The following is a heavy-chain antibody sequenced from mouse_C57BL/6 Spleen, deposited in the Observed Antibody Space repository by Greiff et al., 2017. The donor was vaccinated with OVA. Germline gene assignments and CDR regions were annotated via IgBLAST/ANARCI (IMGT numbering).Heavy chain of an antibody. J-gene: IGHJ1*03. V-gene: IGHV7-3*01. CDR3: ARYNYGSSYRYFDV. CDR1: GFTFTDYY. CDR2: IRNKANGYTT. Sequence: EVQVVESGGGLVQPGGSLSLSCAASGFTFTDYYMSWVRQPPGKALEWLGFIRNKANGYTTEYSASVKGRFTISRDNSQSILYLPMNALRAEDSATYYCARYNYGSSYRYFDVWGTGTTVTVSS. D-gene: IGHD1-1*01.